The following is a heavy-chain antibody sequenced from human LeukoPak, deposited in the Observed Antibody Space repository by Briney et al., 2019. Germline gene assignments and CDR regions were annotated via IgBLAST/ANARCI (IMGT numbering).Heavy chain of an antibody. D-gene: IGHD1-1*01. Sequence: ASVKVSCKAPGYTFTSYDIYWVRQATGQGLEWMGWMNPNSGNTAYAQKFQGRVTLTRNTSISTAYMELSSLRSEDTAVYYCARGLRRGTVDYWGQGTLVTVSS. CDR2: MNPNSGNT. CDR1: GYTFTSYD. V-gene: IGHV1-8*01. J-gene: IGHJ4*02. CDR3: ARGLRRGTVDY.